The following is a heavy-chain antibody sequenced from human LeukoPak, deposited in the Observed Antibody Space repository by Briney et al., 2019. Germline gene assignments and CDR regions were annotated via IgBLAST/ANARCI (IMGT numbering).Heavy chain of an antibody. Sequence: GGSLRLSCAASGFTFNDYAMHWVRQAPGKGLEWVSLISWDSGNTYYADSVKGRFTISRDNAKNSLYLQMNSLRAEDTAVYYCARHRVVIGAFDIWGQGTMVTVSS. CDR2: ISWDSGNT. CDR1: GFTFNDYA. CDR3: ARHRVVIGAFDI. V-gene: IGHV3-43D*03. D-gene: IGHD3-3*01. J-gene: IGHJ3*02.